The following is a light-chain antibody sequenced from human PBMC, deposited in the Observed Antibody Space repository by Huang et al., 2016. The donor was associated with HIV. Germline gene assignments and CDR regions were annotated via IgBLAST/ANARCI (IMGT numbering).Light chain of an antibody. Sequence: IVLTQSPGTPSLSPGDRATLSCRASQSVGNNFLAWYQQTPCQAPRLLIYGASSRATGIPDRCSGSGSGTDFTLTSSRLEPEDFAVYYCHQYDSSHTFGGGTKVEMK. CDR3: HQYDSSHT. CDR1: QSVGNNF. J-gene: IGKJ4*01. CDR2: GAS. V-gene: IGKV3-20*01.